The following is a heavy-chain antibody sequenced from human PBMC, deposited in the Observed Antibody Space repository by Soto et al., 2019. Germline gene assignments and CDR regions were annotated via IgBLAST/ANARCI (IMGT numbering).Heavy chain of an antibody. Sequence: SETMSLTCTLSSGSISKFYWSWIRQPPGKGLEWIGYISYSGNTNYNPSLKSRVPISVDTSKNQLSLNLTSVTAADTAVYYCARAPMVLSRSYFDSWGQGTTVTVSS. CDR3: ARAPMVLSRSYFDS. CDR2: ISYSGNT. D-gene: IGHD2-8*01. J-gene: IGHJ4*02. CDR1: SGSISKFY. V-gene: IGHV4-59*01.